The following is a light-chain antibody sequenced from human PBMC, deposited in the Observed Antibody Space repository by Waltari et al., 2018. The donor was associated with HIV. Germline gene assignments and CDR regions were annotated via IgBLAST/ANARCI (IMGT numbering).Light chain of an antibody. CDR2: KAS. V-gene: IGKV1-5*03. CDR1: QPSSRW. CDR3: QQYDTYEYS. J-gene: IGKJ2*03. Sequence: DIQMTQSPSTLSASVGDRVTMSCSASQPSSRWLAWYQQKPGKSPKLLIYKASSVETGVPARCSGSASGTEFTLTIIMLQPDDVATYYCQQYDTYEYSFGQGTKLEI.